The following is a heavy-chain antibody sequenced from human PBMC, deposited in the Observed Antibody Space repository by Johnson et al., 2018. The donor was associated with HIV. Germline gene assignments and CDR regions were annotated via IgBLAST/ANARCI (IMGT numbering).Heavy chain of an antibody. Sequence: QVQLVESGGGVVQPGRSLRLSCAASGFTFSSYGMHWVRQAPGKGLEWVAIISYDGSNEYYADSVKGRFTISRDNSKNTLYLQMNSLSAEDTAVYYCADYAFDIWGLGTLVTVSS. CDR2: ISYDGSNE. V-gene: IGHV3-30*03. J-gene: IGHJ3*02. CDR3: ADYAFDI. CDR1: GFTFSSYG. D-gene: IGHD2-21*02.